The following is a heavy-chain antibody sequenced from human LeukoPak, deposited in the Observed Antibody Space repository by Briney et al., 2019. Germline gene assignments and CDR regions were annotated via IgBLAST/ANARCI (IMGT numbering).Heavy chain of an antibody. D-gene: IGHD3-22*01. V-gene: IGHV1-8*02. CDR1: GYTFTSYY. CDR2: INPNSGNT. J-gene: IGHJ5*02. CDR3: ARMSYYDSSGDNWFDP. Sequence: ASVKVSCKASGYTFTSYYMHWVRQAPGQGLEWMGWINPNSGNTGYAQKFQGRVTMTRDTSISTAYMELSSLRSEDTAVYYCARMSYYDSSGDNWFDPWGQGTLVTVSS.